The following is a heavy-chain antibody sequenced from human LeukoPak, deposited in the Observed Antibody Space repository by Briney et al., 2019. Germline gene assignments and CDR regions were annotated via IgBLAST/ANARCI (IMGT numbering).Heavy chain of an antibody. CDR2: ISAYNGNT. V-gene: IGHV1-18*04. D-gene: IGHD5-18*01. CDR3: ARTPSSSILLWSEYYFDY. CDR1: GYTFTSYG. J-gene: IGHJ4*02. Sequence: ASVKVSCKASGYTFTSYGISWVRQAPGQGLEWMGWISAYNGNTNYAQKIQGRVTMTTDTSTSTAYMELRSLRPDDTAVYYCARTPSSSILLWSEYYFDYWGQGTLVTVSS.